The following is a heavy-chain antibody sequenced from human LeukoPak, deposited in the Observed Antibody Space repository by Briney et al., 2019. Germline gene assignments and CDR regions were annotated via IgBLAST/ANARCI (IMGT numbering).Heavy chain of an antibody. CDR2: ISGSGGST. Sequence: PGGSLRLSCAASGFTFSSYAMSWVRQAPGKGLEWVSTISGSGGSTYYADSVKGRFTISRDNSKNTLYLQMNSLRAEDTAIYYCAKSPAVTVTAFGIWGQGTMVTVSS. V-gene: IGHV3-23*01. CDR1: GFTFSSYA. D-gene: IGHD4-17*01. J-gene: IGHJ3*02. CDR3: AKSPAVTVTAFGI.